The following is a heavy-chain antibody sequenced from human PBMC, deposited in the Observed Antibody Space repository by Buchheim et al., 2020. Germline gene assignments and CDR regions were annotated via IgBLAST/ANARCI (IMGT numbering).Heavy chain of an antibody. CDR2: MYNSGSP. V-gene: IGHV4-31*03. CDR3: ARGTPRYYFDF. Sequence: QVQLQESGPGLVKPSQTLSLTCTVSGDSMERGGFYWNWIRQHPGMGLEFIGYMYNSGSPYFNPSLRSRVTISADTSKNQFPLKLSSVTAADTAVYFCARGTPRYYFDFWGQGTL. CDR1: GDSMERGGFY. D-gene: IGHD3-10*01. J-gene: IGHJ4*02.